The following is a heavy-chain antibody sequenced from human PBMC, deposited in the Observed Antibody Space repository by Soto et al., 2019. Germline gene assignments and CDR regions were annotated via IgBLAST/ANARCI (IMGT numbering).Heavy chain of an antibody. CDR2: IFYSGGT. V-gene: IGHV4-59*01. CDR1: GDSISTYY. D-gene: IGHD1-1*01. J-gene: IGHJ4*02. Sequence: PSETLSLTCTVSGDSISTYYWSWIRQPPGKGLQWIGYIFYSGGTAYNPSLKSRGTMSLDMSKKQISLKLSSVTTADTATYFCARLQLVQKVIDYWGQGTLVTVSS. CDR3: ARLQLVQKVIDY.